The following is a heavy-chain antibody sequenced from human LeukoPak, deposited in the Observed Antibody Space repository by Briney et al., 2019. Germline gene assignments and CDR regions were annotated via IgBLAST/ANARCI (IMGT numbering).Heavy chain of an antibody. CDR2: ISAYNGNT. D-gene: IGHD3-10*01. CDR3: ARVPGGGYYYYMDV. V-gene: IGHV1-18*01. CDR1: GYTLTSYG. J-gene: IGHJ6*03. Sequence: GASVKVSCKASGYTLTSYGISWVRQAPGQGLEWMGWISAYNGNTNYAQKLQGRVTMTTDTSTSTAYMELRSLRSDDTAVYYCARVPGGGYYYYMDVWGKGTTVTVSS.